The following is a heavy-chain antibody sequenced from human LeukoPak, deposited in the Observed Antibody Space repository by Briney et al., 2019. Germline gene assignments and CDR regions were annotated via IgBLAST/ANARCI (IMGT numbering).Heavy chain of an antibody. J-gene: IGHJ5*02. Sequence: PGASVKVSCKASGYTFTSYAMHWVRQAPGQRLEWMGWINAGNGNTKYSQKFQGRVTITRDTSASTAYMELSSLRSEDTAVYYCAKGSVWFGELFNWFDPWGQGTLVTVSS. V-gene: IGHV1-3*01. CDR3: AKGSVWFGELFNWFDP. CDR2: INAGNGNT. D-gene: IGHD3-10*01. CDR1: GYTFTSYA.